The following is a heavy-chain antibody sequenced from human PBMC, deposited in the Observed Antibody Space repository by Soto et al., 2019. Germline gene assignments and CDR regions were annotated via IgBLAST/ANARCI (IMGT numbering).Heavy chain of an antibody. V-gene: IGHV3-33*01. Sequence: QVQLVESGGGVVQPGRSLRLSCAASGFTFSSYGMHWVRQAPGKGLEWVAVIWYDGSNKYYADSVKGRFTISRDNSKNXXYXQTXSMMAEHTDVYYCASLPGIAAAGSLNLYYYYGMDVWGQGTTVTVSS. CDR2: IWYDGSNK. CDR1: GFTFSSYG. CDR3: ASLPGIAAAGSLNLYYYYGMDV. D-gene: IGHD6-13*01. J-gene: IGHJ6*02.